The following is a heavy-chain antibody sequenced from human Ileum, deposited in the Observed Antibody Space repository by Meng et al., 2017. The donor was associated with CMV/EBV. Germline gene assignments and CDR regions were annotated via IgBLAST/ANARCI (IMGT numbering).Heavy chain of an antibody. CDR1: GYTFTSYG. V-gene: IGHV1-18*01. CDR2: ISAYNGNT. D-gene: IGHD6-19*01. J-gene: IGHJ6*02. CDR3: ARGGAVAGTTYYYYGMDV. Sequence: GESLKISCKASGYTFTSYGISWVRQAPGQGLEWMGWISAYNGNTNYAQKLQGRVTMTTVTSTSTAYMELRSLRSDDTAVYYCARGGAVAGTTYYYYGMDVWGQGTTVTVSS.